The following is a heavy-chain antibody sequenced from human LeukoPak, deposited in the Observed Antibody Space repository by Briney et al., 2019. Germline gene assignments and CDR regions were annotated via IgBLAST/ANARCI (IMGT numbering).Heavy chain of an antibody. D-gene: IGHD6-19*01. J-gene: IGHJ4*02. CDR1: GGSISSGGYS. CDR3: ARACSSGWYAY. CDR2: IYYSGST. V-gene: IGHV4-30-2*01. Sequence: SQTLSLTCAVSGGSISSGGYSWSWIRQPPGKGLEWIGYIYYSGSTNYNPSLKSRVTISVDTSKNQFSLKLSSVTAADTAVYYCARACSSGWYAYWGQGTLVTVSS.